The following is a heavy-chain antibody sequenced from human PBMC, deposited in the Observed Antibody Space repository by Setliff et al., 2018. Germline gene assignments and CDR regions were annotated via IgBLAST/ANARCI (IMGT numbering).Heavy chain of an antibody. Sequence: SVKVSCKASGGPLNSYSFSWVRQAPGQGLKWMGRIIPVLDITRYSQNFQGRVTITADKSTGIIYMELTSLRSDDTAVYYCARHPPPNYFDIGALDSWGQGTLVTVSS. CDR3: ARHPPPNYFDIGALDS. J-gene: IGHJ4*02. CDR1: GGPLNSYS. D-gene: IGHD3-22*01. CDR2: IIPVLDIT. V-gene: IGHV1-69*02.